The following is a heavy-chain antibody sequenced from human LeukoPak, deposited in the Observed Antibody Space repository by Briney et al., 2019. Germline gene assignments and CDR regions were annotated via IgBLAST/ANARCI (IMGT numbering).Heavy chain of an antibody. CDR3: ARSDYHNSGSHTVFDAFDI. J-gene: IGHJ3*02. D-gene: IGHD3-10*01. CDR2: IDDSGNT. Sequence: SETLSLTCTVSGGSISRYYWSWIRRPPGKGLEWIGYIDDSGNTNYNPSLKSQVTISVDRSKNQFSLKLSFVTAADTAMYYCARSDYHNSGSHTVFDAFDIWGQGTRVTVSS. V-gene: IGHV4-59*01. CDR1: GGSISRYY.